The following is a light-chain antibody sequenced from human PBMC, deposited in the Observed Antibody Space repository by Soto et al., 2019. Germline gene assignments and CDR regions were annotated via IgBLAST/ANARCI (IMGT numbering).Light chain of an antibody. J-gene: IGKJ4*01. CDR3: QQYESFFPLT. Sequence: DIQMTQSPSTLSASVGDRVTITCRASQNINSWLAWYQQKPGNAPKLLIYKASNLESGVPSRFSGSGSGTDFTLTISSLQPDDFATYHCQQYESFFPLTFGGGTKVEIK. CDR1: QNINSW. CDR2: KAS. V-gene: IGKV1-5*03.